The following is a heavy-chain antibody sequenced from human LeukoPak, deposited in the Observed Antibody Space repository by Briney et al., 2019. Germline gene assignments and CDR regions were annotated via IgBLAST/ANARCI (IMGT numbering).Heavy chain of an antibody. CDR2: IYYSGST. V-gene: IGHV4-39*07. CDR3: AIVWGPVEVFDAFDI. Sequence: ETSETLSLTCTVSGGSISSSSYYWGWIRQPPGKGLEWIGSIYYSGSTYYNPSLKSRVTISVDTSKNQFSLKLSSVTAADTAVYYCAIVWGPVEVFDAFDIWGQGTMVTVSS. CDR1: GGSISSSSYY. J-gene: IGHJ3*02. D-gene: IGHD3-16*01.